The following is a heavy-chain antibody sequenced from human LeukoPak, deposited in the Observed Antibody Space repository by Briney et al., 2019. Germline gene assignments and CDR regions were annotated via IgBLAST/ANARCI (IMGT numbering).Heavy chain of an antibody. J-gene: IGHJ6*02. D-gene: IGHD6-19*01. Sequence: ASVKVSCMASGYTFTGYYMHWVRQAPGQGLEWMGWINPNSGGTNYAQKFQGWVTMTRDTSISTAYMELSRLRSDDTAVYYCARATYSSGWYPSSYGMDVWGQGTTVTVSS. V-gene: IGHV1-2*04. CDR3: ARATYSSGWYPSSYGMDV. CDR2: INPNSGGT. CDR1: GYTFTGYY.